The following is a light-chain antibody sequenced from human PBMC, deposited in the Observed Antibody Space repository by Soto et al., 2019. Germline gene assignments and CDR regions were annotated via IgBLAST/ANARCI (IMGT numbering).Light chain of an antibody. CDR1: SSDVGSYNL. CDR2: EDS. V-gene: IGLV2-23*01. J-gene: IGLJ1*01. Sequence: QSALTQPASVSGSPGQSITISCTGTSSDVGSYNLVSWYQQHPGKAPKLMIYEDSKRPSGVSNRFSGSKSGNTASLTISGLQAEDEADYYCCSYAGSSTFVFGTGTKLTAL. CDR3: CSYAGSSTFV.